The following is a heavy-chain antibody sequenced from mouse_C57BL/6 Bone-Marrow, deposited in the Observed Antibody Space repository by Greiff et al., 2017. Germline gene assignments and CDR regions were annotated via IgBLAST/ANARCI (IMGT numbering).Heavy chain of an antibody. D-gene: IGHD3-3*01. J-gene: IGHJ2*03. CDR2: ISNLAYSI. V-gene: IGHV5-15*01. CDR3: ARHQLTGGYFAY. CDR1: GFTFSDYG. Sequence: EVKLMESGGGLVQPGGSLKLSCAASGFTFSDYGMAWVRQAPRKGPEWVAFISNLAYSIYYADTVTGRFTISRENAKNTLYLEMSSLRSEDTAMYYCARHQLTGGYFAYCGQGTSPTVSA.